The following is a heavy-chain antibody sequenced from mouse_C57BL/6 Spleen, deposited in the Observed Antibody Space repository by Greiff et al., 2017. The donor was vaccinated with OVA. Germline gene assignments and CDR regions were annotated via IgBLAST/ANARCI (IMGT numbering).Heavy chain of an antibody. CDR1: GFTFTDYY. Sequence: EVQLVESGGGLVQPGGSLSLSCAASGFTFTDYYMSWVRQPPGKALEWLGFIRNKANGYTTEYSASVKGRFTISRDNSQSILYLQMNALRAEDSATYYCAMDDRGPFAYWGQGTLVTVSA. V-gene: IGHV7-3*01. J-gene: IGHJ3*01. D-gene: IGHD1-1*02. CDR3: AMDDRGPFAY. CDR2: IRNKANGYTT.